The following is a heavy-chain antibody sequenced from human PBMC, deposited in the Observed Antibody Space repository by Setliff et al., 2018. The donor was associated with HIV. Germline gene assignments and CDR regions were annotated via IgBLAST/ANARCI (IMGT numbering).Heavy chain of an antibody. D-gene: IGHD1-7*01. CDR1: GFTFSDYW. V-gene: IGHV3-74*01. CDR2: INSDGSGT. CDR3: AGVPTGTTSAFDY. Sequence: GGSLRLSCAASGFTFSDYWIHWVRQAPGKGPVWISLINSDGSGTSYADSVRGRFTISRDNAKNTLYLQMNSLRGEDTAVYYCAGVPTGTTSAFDYWGQGTLVTVSS. J-gene: IGHJ4*02.